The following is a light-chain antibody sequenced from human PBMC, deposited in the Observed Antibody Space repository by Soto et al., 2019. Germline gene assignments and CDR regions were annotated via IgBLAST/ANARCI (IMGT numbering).Light chain of an antibody. CDR1: SSDDGGYNY. CDR3: SSYTSSSTLVV. J-gene: IGLJ2*01. V-gene: IGLV2-14*01. CDR2: DVS. Sequence: QSALTQPASVSGSPGQSITISCTGTSSDDGGYNYVSWYQQHPGKAPKLMIYDVSNRPSGVSNRFSGSKSGNTASLTISGLQPEDEADYYCSSYTSSSTLVVFGGGTKLTVL.